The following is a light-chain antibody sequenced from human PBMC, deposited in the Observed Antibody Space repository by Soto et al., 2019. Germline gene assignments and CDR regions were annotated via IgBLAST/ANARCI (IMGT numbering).Light chain of an antibody. V-gene: IGKV3-11*01. J-gene: IGKJ5*01. Sequence: EMVMSQSQATLSVSPGERATLSCRASQSVSSNLAWYQQKPGQAPRLLIYDASNRATGIPARFSGSGSGTDFTLTISSLEPEDFAVYYCQQRSNWLITFGQGTRLEIK. CDR2: DAS. CDR3: QQRSNWLIT. CDR1: QSVSSN.